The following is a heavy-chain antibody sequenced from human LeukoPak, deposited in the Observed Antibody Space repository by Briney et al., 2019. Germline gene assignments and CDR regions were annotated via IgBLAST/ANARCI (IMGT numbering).Heavy chain of an antibody. V-gene: IGHV5-51*01. CDR1: GYRFTSYW. CDR3: ARLVGYCSSTSCYEEGWVDP. J-gene: IGHJ5*02. CDR2: IYPGDSDT. D-gene: IGHD2-2*01. Sequence: GESLKISCKGSGYRFTSYWIAWVRQMPGKGLEWMGIIYPGDSDTRYSPSFQGQVTMSADKSISTAYLQWCSLRASDTAMYYCARLVGYCSSTSCYEEGWVDPWGQGTLVTVSS.